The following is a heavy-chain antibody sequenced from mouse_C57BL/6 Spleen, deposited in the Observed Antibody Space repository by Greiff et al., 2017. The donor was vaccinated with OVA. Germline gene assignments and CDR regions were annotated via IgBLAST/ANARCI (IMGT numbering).Heavy chain of an antibody. CDR2: IWSGGST. V-gene: IGHV2-2*01. Sequence: QVQLKESGPGLVQPSQSLSITCTVSGFSLTSYGVHWVRQSPGKGLEWLGVIWSGGSTDYNAAFISRLSTSKDNSKSQVFFKMNSLQADDTAIYYCARMHYGSSPWYFDVWGTGTTVTVSS. D-gene: IGHD1-1*01. J-gene: IGHJ1*03. CDR3: ARMHYGSSPWYFDV. CDR1: GFSLTSYG.